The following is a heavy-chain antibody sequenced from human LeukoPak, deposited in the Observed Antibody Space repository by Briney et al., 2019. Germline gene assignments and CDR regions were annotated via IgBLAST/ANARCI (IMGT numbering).Heavy chain of an antibody. J-gene: IGHJ4*02. D-gene: IGHD5-12*01. Sequence: RASVKVSCKASGYTFTAYYMHWVRQAPGQGLEWMGRINPSTGGTNYAQKFQGRVTMTRDTSISTAYMELSWLRSDDTAVYYCARDRGYSGYDHDFDYWGQGTLVTVSS. CDR3: ARDRGYSGYDHDFDY. CDR2: INPSTGGT. CDR1: GYTFTAYY. V-gene: IGHV1-2*06.